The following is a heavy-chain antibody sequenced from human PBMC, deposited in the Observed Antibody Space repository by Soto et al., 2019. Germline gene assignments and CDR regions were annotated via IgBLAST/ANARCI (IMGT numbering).Heavy chain of an antibody. CDR2: IYTSASI. CDR3: ARDREDGYHLYSGMDV. D-gene: IGHD2-8*01. V-gene: IGHV4-4*07. Sequence: SETLSLTCSVSGADINTYSWTWIRQPAGKGLEWIGRIYTSASINYNPSLRGRVTLSVDTSTNQVSLKLASVTAADTAVYYCARDREDGYHLYSGMDVGGRGSTVSVSS. CDR1: GADINTYS. J-gene: IGHJ6*02.